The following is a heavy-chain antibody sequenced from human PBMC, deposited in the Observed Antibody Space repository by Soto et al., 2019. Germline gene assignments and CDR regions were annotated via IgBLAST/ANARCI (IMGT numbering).Heavy chain of an antibody. V-gene: IGHV3-23*01. J-gene: IGHJ3*02. CDR3: AKSPFRFLEWGGSEI. D-gene: IGHD3-3*01. CDR1: GFTFSNYA. Sequence: EVQLLESGGGLVQPGGSLRLSCAASGFTFSNYAMSWVRQAPGKALEWVSGISGSGSTTYYADSVKGLFTISRDTSKNTLYLQMSSLRAEDTAVFYCAKSPFRFLEWGGSEIWGQGTMVSVSS. CDR2: ISGSGSTT.